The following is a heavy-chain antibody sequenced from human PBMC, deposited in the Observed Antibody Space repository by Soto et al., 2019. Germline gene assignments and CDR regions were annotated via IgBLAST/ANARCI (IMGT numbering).Heavy chain of an antibody. D-gene: IGHD6-19*01. CDR2: ISYDGSNK. CDR1: GFTFSSYA. J-gene: IGHJ6*02. CDR3: ARVRLGAGTDYYYGMDV. Sequence: QVQLVESGGGVVQPGRSLRLSCAASGFTFSSYAMHWVRQAPGKGLEWVAVISYDGSNKYYADSVKGRFTISRDNSKNTLYLQMNSLRAEDTAVYYCARVRLGAGTDYYYGMDVWGQGTTVTVSS. V-gene: IGHV3-30-3*01.